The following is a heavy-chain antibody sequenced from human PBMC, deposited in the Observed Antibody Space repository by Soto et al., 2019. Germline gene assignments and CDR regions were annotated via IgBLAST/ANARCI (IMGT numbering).Heavy chain of an antibody. V-gene: IGHV4-4*02. CDR1: GDSISSSFW. CDR2: IYHTEST. J-gene: IGHJ4*02. Sequence: SETLSLTCAVSGDSISSSFWWSWVRQPPGKGLEWIGEIYHTESTVYNPSLKSRVTISVDKSKNQSSLNLDSVTAADTAVYYCARYDFGTFDYWGRGILVTVSS. D-gene: IGHD4-17*01. CDR3: ARYDFGTFDY.